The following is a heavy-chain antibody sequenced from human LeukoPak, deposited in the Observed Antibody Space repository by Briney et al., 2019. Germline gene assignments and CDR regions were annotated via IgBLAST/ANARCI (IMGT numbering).Heavy chain of an antibody. CDR1: GGSISSSSYY. CDR2: IYYSGST. J-gene: IGHJ4*02. D-gene: IGHD1-14*01. V-gene: IGHV4-39*07. CDR3: ARDRITHFDY. Sequence: SETLSLTCTVSGGSISSSSYYWGWIRQPPGKGLEWIGSIYYSGSTYYNPSLKSRVTISVDTSKNQFSLKLSSVTAADTAVYYCARDRITHFDYWGQGTLVTVSS.